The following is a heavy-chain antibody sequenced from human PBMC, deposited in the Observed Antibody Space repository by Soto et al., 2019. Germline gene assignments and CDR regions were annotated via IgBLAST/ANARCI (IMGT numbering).Heavy chain of an antibody. CDR1: GYTFTSYG. D-gene: IGHD3-10*01. CDR3: AREERITMVRGVIRYFDY. V-gene: IGHV1-18*01. CDR2: ISAYNGNT. Sequence: QVQLVQSGAEVKKPGASVKVSCKASGYTFTSYGISWVRQAPGQGLEWMGWISAYNGNTNYAQKLQGRVTMTTDTSTSTAYMELRSLRSDDTAVYYCAREERITMVRGVIRYFDYWGQGTLVTVSS. J-gene: IGHJ4*02.